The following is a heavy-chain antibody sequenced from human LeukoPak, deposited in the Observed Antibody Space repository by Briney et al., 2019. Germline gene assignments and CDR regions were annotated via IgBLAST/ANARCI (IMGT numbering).Heavy chain of an antibody. Sequence: SETLSLTCAVSGYSISSGYYWGWIRQPPGKGLEWIGSIYHGGSTYYNPSLKSRVTISVDTSKNQFSLKLNSMTAADTAVYYCARQSTVTTEIDYWGQGTLVTVSS. J-gene: IGHJ4*02. CDR3: ARQSTVTTEIDY. CDR1: GYSISSGYY. D-gene: IGHD4-17*01. V-gene: IGHV4-38-2*01. CDR2: IYHGGST.